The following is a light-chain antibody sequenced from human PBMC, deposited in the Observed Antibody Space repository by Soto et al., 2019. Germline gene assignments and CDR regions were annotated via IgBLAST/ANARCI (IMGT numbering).Light chain of an antibody. CDR1: QSVSSYY. V-gene: IGKV3-20*01. J-gene: IGKJ1*01. Sequence: EIVLTQSPGTLSLSPGERATLSCRASQSVSSYYLAWYQQKPGQAPRLLIYAASSRATGIPDRFSGGGSGTDLTLTISRLEPEDFAVYYCQQCGSSPWTFGQGTQVEIK. CDR2: AAS. CDR3: QQCGSSPWT.